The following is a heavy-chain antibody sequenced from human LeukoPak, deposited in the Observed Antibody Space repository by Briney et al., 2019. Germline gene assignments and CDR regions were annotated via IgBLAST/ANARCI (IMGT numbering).Heavy chain of an antibody. CDR1: GGSISSSNC. Sequence: PSETLSLTCAVSGGSISSSNCWSWVRQPPGKGPEWIGEIYHSGSTNYNPSLKSRVTISVDKSKDQFSLKLSSVTAADTAVYYCARDPVNYYDSSGPLFDIWGQGTMVTVSS. D-gene: IGHD3-22*01. J-gene: IGHJ3*02. V-gene: IGHV4-4*02. CDR3: ARDPVNYYDSSGPLFDI. CDR2: IYHSGST.